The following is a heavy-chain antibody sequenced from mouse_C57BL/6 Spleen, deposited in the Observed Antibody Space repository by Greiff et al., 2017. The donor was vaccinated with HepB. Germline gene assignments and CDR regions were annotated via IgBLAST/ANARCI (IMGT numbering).Heavy chain of an antibody. Sequence: EVQLQESGGGLVKPGGSLKLSCAASGFTFSDYGMHWVRQAPEKGLEWVAYISSGSSTIYYADTVKGRFTISRDNAKNTLFLQMTSLRSEDTAMYYCARQGSSEYFDVWGTGTTVTVSS. CDR2: ISSGSSTI. CDR3: ARQGSSEYFDV. CDR1: GFTFSDYG. J-gene: IGHJ1*03. D-gene: IGHD1-1*01. V-gene: IGHV5-17*01.